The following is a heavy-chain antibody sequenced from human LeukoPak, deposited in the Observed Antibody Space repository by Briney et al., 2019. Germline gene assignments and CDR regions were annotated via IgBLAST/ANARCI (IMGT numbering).Heavy chain of an antibody. J-gene: IGHJ4*02. CDR1: GGSISSGTYY. Sequence: SETLSLTCTVSGGSISSGTYYWSWIRQPAGKGLEWIGRIYTSGSTNYSPSLKSRVTISIDTSENQFSLRLSSVTAADTAVYYCAREDRYCSGGSCYSWGQGTLVTVSS. CDR2: IYTSGST. CDR3: AREDRYCSGGSCYS. D-gene: IGHD2-15*01. V-gene: IGHV4-61*02.